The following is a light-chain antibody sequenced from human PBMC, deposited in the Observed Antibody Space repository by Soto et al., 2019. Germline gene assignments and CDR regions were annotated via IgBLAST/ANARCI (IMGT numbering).Light chain of an antibody. Sequence: DIQMTQSPSSLSASVGDRVSITCQASQDISNYLNWYQQKPGKAPNFLIYDASNLKTGVPSRFSGGGSGTDFTFTISSLQAEDFATYYCQQYDNLPTVTFGQGTRVEIK. CDR1: QDISNY. CDR3: QQYDNLPTVT. CDR2: DAS. J-gene: IGKJ5*01. V-gene: IGKV1-33*01.